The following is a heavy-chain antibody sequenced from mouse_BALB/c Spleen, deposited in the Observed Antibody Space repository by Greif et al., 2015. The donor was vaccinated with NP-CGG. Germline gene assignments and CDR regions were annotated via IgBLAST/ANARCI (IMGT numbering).Heavy chain of an antibody. Sequence: EVKLMESGGCLVKPGGSLKLSCAASGFTFSDYYMYWVRQTPEKRLEWVATISDGGSYTYYPDSVKGRFTISRDNAKNNLYLQMSSLKSEDTAMYYCASGSSFDYWGQGTTLTVSS. CDR2: ISDGGSYT. CDR3: ASGSSFDY. CDR1: GFTFSDYY. J-gene: IGHJ2*01. D-gene: IGHD1-1*01. V-gene: IGHV5-4*02.